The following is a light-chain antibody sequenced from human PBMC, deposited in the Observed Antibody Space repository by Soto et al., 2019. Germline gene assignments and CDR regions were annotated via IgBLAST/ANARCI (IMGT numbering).Light chain of an antibody. V-gene: IGLV2-14*01. J-gene: IGLJ1*01. CDR2: DVS. Sequence: QSVLTQPASVSGSPGQSITISCTGTSSDVGGYNYVSWYQQYPDKAPKLMIYDVSNRPSGVSDRFSGSKSGNTASLTISGLQAEDEADYYCSSYTSSSLYVFGTGTKVTVL. CDR3: SSYTSSSLYV. CDR1: SSDVGGYNY.